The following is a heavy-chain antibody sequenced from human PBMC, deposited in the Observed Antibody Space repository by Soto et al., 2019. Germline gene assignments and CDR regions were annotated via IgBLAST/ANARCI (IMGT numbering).Heavy chain of an antibody. CDR1: GFTFSSYG. D-gene: IGHD4-17*01. J-gene: IGHJ6*02. Sequence: QVQLVESGGGVVQPGRSLRLSCAASGFTFSSYGMHWVRQAPGKGLEWVAVIWYDGSNKYYADSVKGRFTISRDNSKNTLYLQMNSLRAEDTAVYYCAREMIETTVTTDYYYGMDVWGQGTTVTVSS. CDR2: IWYDGSNK. CDR3: AREMIETTVTTDYYYGMDV. V-gene: IGHV3-33*01.